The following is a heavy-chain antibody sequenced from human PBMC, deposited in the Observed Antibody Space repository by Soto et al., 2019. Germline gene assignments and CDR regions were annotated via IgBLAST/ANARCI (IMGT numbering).Heavy chain of an antibody. Sequence: QVQLVQSGAEVKKPGSSVKVSCKASGGTFSSYAISWVRQAPGQGLEWMGGIIPIFGTANYAQKFQGRVTITADESTSTAYMGLSSLRSEDTAVYYCARARGVVVVAATKPNYYGMDVWGQGTTVTVSS. V-gene: IGHV1-69*01. CDR1: GGTFSSYA. CDR2: IIPIFGTA. J-gene: IGHJ6*02. D-gene: IGHD2-15*01. CDR3: ARARGVVVVAATKPNYYGMDV.